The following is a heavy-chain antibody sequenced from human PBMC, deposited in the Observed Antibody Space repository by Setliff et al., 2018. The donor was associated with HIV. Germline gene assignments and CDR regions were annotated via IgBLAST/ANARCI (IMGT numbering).Heavy chain of an antibody. CDR1: GDSMNSVSYS. CDR2: VYARGSA. Sequence: SETLSLTCTVSGDSMNSVSYSWAWLRQSAGKGPEWIGHVYARGSANYNPSLTSRVTISVPTSKNQFSLNHNSVTAAGTATYYCARAKTIGSSALFLDPWGQGTPVTVSS. V-gene: IGHV4-61*09. J-gene: IGHJ5*02. CDR3: ARAKTIGSSALFLDP. D-gene: IGHD2-2*03.